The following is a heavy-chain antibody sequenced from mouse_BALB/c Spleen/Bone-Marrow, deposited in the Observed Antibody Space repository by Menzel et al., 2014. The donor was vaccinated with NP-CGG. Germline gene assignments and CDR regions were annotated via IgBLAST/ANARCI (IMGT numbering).Heavy chain of an antibody. CDR1: GFTFSDYY. J-gene: IGHJ3*01. CDR3: ARQGISYGYDPFDY. V-gene: IGHV5-12*02. Sequence: EVKLLESGGGLVQPGGSLKLSCATSGFTFSDYYMYWVRQTPEKRLEWVAYISNGGGSTYYPDTVKGRFTISIDNAKNTLYLQMSRLKSEDTAKYSCARQGISYGYDPFDYWGQGTPVTVS. CDR2: ISNGGGST. D-gene: IGHD2-2*01.